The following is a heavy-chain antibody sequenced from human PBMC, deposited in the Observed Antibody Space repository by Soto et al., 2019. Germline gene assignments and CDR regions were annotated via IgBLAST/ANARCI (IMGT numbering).Heavy chain of an antibody. CDR3: ARGRYSNPIPYRVGY. D-gene: IGHD4-4*01. CDR1: GYTFTGYY. CDR2: INPNSGGT. J-gene: IGHJ4*02. Sequence: ALVKVSCKASGYTFTGYYMHWVRQAPGQGLEWMGWINPNSGGTNYAQKFQGRVTMTRDTSISTAYMELSRLRSDDTAVYYCARGRYSNPIPYRVGYWGQGTLVTVSS. V-gene: IGHV1-2*02.